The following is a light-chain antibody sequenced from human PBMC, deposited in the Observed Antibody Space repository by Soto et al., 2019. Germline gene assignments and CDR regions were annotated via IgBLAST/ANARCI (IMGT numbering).Light chain of an antibody. J-gene: IGKJ1*01. CDR3: QQYNSYWT. CDR1: QTISTW. CDR2: DAY. Sequence: TQSVSTLSASVRARVTIRCRASQTISTWLAWYQQNPGKAPKLLIYDAYSLESGVPSRFSGSGSGTEFTLTISSLQPDDFATYYCQQYNSYWTSGQRSKVDIK. V-gene: IGKV1-5*01.